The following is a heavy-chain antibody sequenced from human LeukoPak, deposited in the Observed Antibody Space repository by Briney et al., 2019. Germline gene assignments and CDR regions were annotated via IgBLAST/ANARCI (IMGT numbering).Heavy chain of an antibody. CDR3: ARAFFDSRALGNWFDP. Sequence: SETLSLTCTVSGGSISDYYWTWIRQPPGKGLEWIGYISYSGNTNYNPSLKSQVTMSIDTPKNQFSLRVSSVTAADTAVYYCARAFFDSRALGNWFDPWGQGTLVTVSS. J-gene: IGHJ5*02. CDR2: ISYSGNT. D-gene: IGHD3-22*01. CDR1: GGSISDYY. V-gene: IGHV4-59*01.